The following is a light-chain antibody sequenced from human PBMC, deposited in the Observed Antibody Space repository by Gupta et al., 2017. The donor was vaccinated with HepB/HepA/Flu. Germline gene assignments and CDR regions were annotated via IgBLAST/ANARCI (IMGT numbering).Light chain of an antibody. CDR2: DTN. CDR3: LLFYSGIWV. J-gene: IGLJ3*02. Sequence: QAVVTQEPSLTVSPGGTVTLTCASSTGDVISGHYTYWFQLKPGQAPMTLIFDTNNKQSWTPARFSASLLGGKAAMTRSGAQPEEEAEYYCLLFYSGIWVFGGGTKLTVL. V-gene: IGLV7-46*01. CDR1: TGDVISGHY.